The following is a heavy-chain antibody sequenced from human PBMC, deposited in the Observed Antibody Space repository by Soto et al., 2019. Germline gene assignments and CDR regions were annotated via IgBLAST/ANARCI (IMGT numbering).Heavy chain of an antibody. Sequence: GASVKVSCKPSGYTVTSYVMHWVRQAPGQRLEWMGWINAGNGNTKYSQKFQGRVTITRDTSASTAYMELSSLRSEDTAVYYCARPGHDFRLFDYWGQGTLVTVSS. CDR1: GYTVTSYV. CDR3: ARPGHDFRLFDY. D-gene: IGHD3-3*01. CDR2: INAGNGNT. V-gene: IGHV1-3*01. J-gene: IGHJ4*02.